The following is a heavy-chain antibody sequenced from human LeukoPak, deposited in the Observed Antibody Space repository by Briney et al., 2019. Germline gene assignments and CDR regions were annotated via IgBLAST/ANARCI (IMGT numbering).Heavy chain of an antibody. D-gene: IGHD3-3*01. J-gene: IGHJ4*02. CDR3: AKGYFGAGHH. CDR2: ITGDGGTT. Sequence: GGSLRLSCAASGFTFGDYTMHWFRQPPGRGLQWVSLITGDGGTTSYAGSVKGRFTISRDNSKNSLYLHMNSLRNEDTALYYCAKGYFGAGHHWGQGTLVTVSS. V-gene: IGHV3-43*02. CDR1: GFTFGDYT.